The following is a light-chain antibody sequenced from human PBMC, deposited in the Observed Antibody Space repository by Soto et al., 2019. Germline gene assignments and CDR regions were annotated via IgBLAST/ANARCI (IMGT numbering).Light chain of an antibody. J-gene: IGKJ1*01. CDR2: LGS. V-gene: IGKV2-28*01. CDR3: MQALQTPWT. CDR1: QSLLHSNGYNY. Sequence: DIVMTQSPLSLPVTPGEPASISCRSSQSLLHSNGYNYLDWYLQKPGQSPQLLIYLGSNRSSGVPDRFRGSGSGTDFTRKISRVEAADVGVYYCMQALQTPWTLGQGTKV.